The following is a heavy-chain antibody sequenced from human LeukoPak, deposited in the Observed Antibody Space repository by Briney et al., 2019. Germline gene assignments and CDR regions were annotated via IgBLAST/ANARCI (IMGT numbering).Heavy chain of an antibody. D-gene: IGHD3-22*01. Sequence: ASVKVSCKASGYTFSNYYMHWVRQAPGQGLEWMGIINPSGGSTRYAQKFQGRVTMTRDTSISTAYMELSRLRSDDTAVYYCARAPDYYDSRGRGDDYFDYWGQGTLVTVSS. CDR3: ARAPDYYDSRGRGDDYFDY. CDR2: INPSGGST. V-gene: IGHV1-46*01. J-gene: IGHJ4*02. CDR1: GYTFSNYY.